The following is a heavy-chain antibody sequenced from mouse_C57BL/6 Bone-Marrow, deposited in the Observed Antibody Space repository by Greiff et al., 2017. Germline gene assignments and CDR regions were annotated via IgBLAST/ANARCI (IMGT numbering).Heavy chain of an antibody. D-gene: IGHD1-1*01. V-gene: IGHV2-9-1*01. CDR1: GFSLTSYA. CDR2: IWTGGGT. Sequence: VQRVESGPGLVAPSQSLSITCTVSGFSLTSYAISWVRQPPGKGLEWLGLIWTGGGTNYNSALISRLSISKDNSKSQVFLEMNSRQTDDTARYYCARNGAVVGDFDYWGQGTTLTVSS. J-gene: IGHJ2*01. CDR3: ARNGAVVGDFDY.